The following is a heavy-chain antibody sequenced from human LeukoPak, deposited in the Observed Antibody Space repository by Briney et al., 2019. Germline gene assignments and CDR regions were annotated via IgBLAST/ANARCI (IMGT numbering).Heavy chain of an antibody. V-gene: IGHV3-53*01. Sequence: GGSLRLSCAASGFTVSSNYMSWVRQAPGKGLEWVSVIYSGGSTYYADSVKGRFTISRDNSKNTLYLQMNSLRAEDTAVYYCASTRSPPTYYYGSSGPPLDYWGQGTLVTVSS. CDR2: IYSGGST. D-gene: IGHD3-22*01. J-gene: IGHJ4*02. CDR3: ASTRSPPTYYYGSSGPPLDY. CDR1: GFTVSSNY.